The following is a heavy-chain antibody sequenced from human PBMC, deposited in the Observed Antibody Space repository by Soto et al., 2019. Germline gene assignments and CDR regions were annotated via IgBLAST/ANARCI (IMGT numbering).Heavy chain of an antibody. V-gene: IGHV4-34*01. J-gene: IGHJ4*02. CDR1: GGSISTDY. CDR3: ARVLAARASRDFDY. Sequence: PSETLSLTCTVSGGSISTDYWSWIRQPPGKGLEWIGEINPSGGTNYNPSLKSRVTISVATSKNQFSLKLSSVTAADTAVYYCARVLAARASRDFDYWGQGTLVTVSS. CDR2: INPSGGT. D-gene: IGHD6-6*01.